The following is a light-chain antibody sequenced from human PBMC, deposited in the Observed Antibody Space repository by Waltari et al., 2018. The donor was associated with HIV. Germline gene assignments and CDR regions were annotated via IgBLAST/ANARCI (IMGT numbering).Light chain of an antibody. Sequence: SSNIGINAVNWYQQFPGTAPNLRIYSNNQRPSGVPDRFSGSKSGTSASLAISGLQSEDEADYYCAAWDDSLNGLVFGTGTKVTVL. CDR1: SSNIGINA. CDR3: AAWDDSLNGLV. CDR2: SNN. J-gene: IGLJ1*01. V-gene: IGLV1-44*01.